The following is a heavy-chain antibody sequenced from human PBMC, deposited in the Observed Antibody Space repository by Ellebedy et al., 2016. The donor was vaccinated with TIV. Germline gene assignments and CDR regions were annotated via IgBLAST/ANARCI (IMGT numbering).Heavy chain of an antibody. V-gene: IGHV4-59*01. CDR1: GGSISSYY. CDR2: IYYSGST. D-gene: IGHD5-18*01. J-gene: IGHJ6*02. Sequence: SETLSLXXTVSGGSISSYYWSWIRQPPGKGLEWIGYIYYSGSTNYNPSLKSRVTISVDTSKNQFSLKLSSVTAADTAVYYCARHPYSYALPKGMDVWGQGTTVTVSS. CDR3: ARHPYSYALPKGMDV.